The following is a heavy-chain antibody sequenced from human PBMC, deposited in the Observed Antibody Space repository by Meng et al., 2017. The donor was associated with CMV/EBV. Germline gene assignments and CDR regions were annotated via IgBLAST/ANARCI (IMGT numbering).Heavy chain of an antibody. Sequence: GESLKISCAASGFTFSSYSMNWVRQAPGKGLEWVSYISSSSSTIYYADSVKGRFTISRDNAKNSLYLQMNSPRAEDTAVYYCARDLKGGYCSSTSCYPNYYYYGMDVWGQGTTVTVSS. D-gene: IGHD2-2*01. CDR2: ISSSSSTI. V-gene: IGHV3-48*04. CDR1: GFTFSSYS. J-gene: IGHJ6*02. CDR3: ARDLKGGYCSSTSCYPNYYYYGMDV.